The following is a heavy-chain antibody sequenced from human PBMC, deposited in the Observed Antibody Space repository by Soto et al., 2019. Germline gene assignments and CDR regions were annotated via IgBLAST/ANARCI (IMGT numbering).Heavy chain of an antibody. CDR2: IYYSGST. J-gene: IGHJ6*02. D-gene: IGHD3-10*01. Sequence: SETLSLTCTVSGGSISSSSYYWGWIRQPPGKGLEWIGSIYYSGSTYYNPSLKSRVTISVDTSKNQFSLKLSSVTAADTAVYYCASIRSVRVRGPYYYGMDVWGQGTTVTVSS. CDR3: ASIRSVRVRGPYYYGMDV. V-gene: IGHV4-39*01. CDR1: GGSISSSSYY.